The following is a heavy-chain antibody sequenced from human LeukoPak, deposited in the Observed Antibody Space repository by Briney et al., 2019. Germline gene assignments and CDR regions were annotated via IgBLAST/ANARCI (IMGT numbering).Heavy chain of an antibody. CDR3: TTDPGRRITTVPY. CDR1: GFTFSDYE. CDR2: IRYDGSNK. J-gene: IGHJ4*02. D-gene: IGHD4-17*01. Sequence: GGSLRLSCAASGFTFSDYEMNWVRQAPGKGLEWVAFIRYDGSNKYYADPVKGRFTISRDNFKNTLYVQMNSLRVEDTAVYYCTTDPGRRITTVPYWGQGTLVTVSS. V-gene: IGHV3-30*02.